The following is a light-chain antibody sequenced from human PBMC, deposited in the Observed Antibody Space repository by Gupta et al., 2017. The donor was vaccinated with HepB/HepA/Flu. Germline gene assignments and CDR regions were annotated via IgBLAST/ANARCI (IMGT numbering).Light chain of an antibody. J-gene: IGKJ4*01. CDR2: AAS. CDR3: QQLNSLPLT. Sequence: IRLTQSPPFLSASVGDSVTITCRASQDISSSLAWYQQKPGNAPKVLIYAASSLQSGVPSRFSGSGSGTEFSLTITSLRPEDFATYFCQQLNSLPLTFGGGTKVEI. CDR1: QDISSS. V-gene: IGKV1-9*01.